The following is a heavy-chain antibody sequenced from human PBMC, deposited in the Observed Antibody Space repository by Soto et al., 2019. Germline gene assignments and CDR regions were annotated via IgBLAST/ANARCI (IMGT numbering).Heavy chain of an antibody. J-gene: IGHJ3*02. D-gene: IGHD3-3*01. CDR2: SSPYNGNS. CDR3: AKGSNDFCIISLATGDSSDI. Sequence: ASVKISCKASGYTFTHYGVSWVRQAPGQGLEWMGWSSPYNGNSNYAQNLQGRVTMTTDTSTSTAYMELRSLRSDDTAVYYCAKGSNDFCIISLATGDSSDIWGAATIV. V-gene: IGHV1-18*01. CDR1: GYTFTHYG.